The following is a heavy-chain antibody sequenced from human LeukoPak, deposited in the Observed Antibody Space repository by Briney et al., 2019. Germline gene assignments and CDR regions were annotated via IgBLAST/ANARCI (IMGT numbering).Heavy chain of an antibody. CDR2: MDPNSGNK. V-gene: IGHV1-8*01. CDR3: ARGPQWRGDYYYMDV. D-gene: IGHD6-19*01. Sequence: ASVKVSCKASGYSFTNFDINWVRQATGQGLEWMGWMDPNSGNKGYAQKFQGRVTMTMNTSITTAYMELSSLRSEDTAVYYCARGPQWRGDYYYMDVWGRGTTVTVSS. J-gene: IGHJ6*03. CDR1: GYSFTNFD.